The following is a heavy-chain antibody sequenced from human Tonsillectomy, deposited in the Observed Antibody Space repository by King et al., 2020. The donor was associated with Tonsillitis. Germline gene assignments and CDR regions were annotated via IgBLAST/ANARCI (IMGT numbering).Heavy chain of an antibody. D-gene: IGHD2-15*01. V-gene: IGHV3-21*01. CDR2: ISSSSSYI. CDR3: ARDPAVSSWRYCSGGSCYSDY. Sequence: VQLVESGGGLVKPGGSLRLSCAASGFTFSSYSMNWVRQAPGKGLEWVSSISSSSSYISYADSVKGRFTISRDNAKNSLYLQMNSLRAEDTAVYYCARDPAVSSWRYCSGGSCYSDYWGQGTLVTVSS. J-gene: IGHJ4*01. CDR1: GFTFSSYS.